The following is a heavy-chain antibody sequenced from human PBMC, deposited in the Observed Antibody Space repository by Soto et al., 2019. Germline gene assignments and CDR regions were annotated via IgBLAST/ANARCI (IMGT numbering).Heavy chain of an antibody. V-gene: IGHV1-3*01. CDR3: AIGVTGTTNWFDP. CDR2: INAGNGNT. J-gene: IGHJ5*02. D-gene: IGHD1-7*01. Sequence: QVQLVQSGAEVKKPGASVKVSCKASGYTFTSYAMHWVRQAPGQRLEWMGWINAGNGNTKYSQKFQGRVTITRDTXXXTAYMELSSLRSEDTAVYYCAIGVTGTTNWFDPWGQGTLVTVSS. CDR1: GYTFTSYA.